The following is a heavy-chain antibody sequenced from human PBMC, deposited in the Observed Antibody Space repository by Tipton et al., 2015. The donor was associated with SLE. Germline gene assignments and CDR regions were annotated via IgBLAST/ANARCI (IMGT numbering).Heavy chain of an antibody. CDR1: GGSISSYY. CDR3: ARHQSSSWYYFDY. J-gene: IGHJ4*02. V-gene: IGHV4-59*08. CDR2: IYTSGST. D-gene: IGHD6-13*01. Sequence: TLSLTCTVSGGSISSYYWSWIRQPPGKGLEWIGYIYTSGSTNYNPSLKSRVTISVDTSKNQFSLKLSSVTAADTAVYYCARHQSSSWYYFDYWGQGTLVTVSS.